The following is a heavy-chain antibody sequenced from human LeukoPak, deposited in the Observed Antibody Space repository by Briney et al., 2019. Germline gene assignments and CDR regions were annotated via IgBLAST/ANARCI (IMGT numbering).Heavy chain of an antibody. V-gene: IGHV3-48*02. CDR2: ISSSSKTI. CDR3: ATGARLSFDY. J-gene: IGHJ4*02. Sequence: GRSLRLSCAASGFTFSIYGMHWVRQAPGKGLEWVSYISSSSKTIYYADSVKGRFTISRDNAKNSLYLQMNSLRDEDTAVYYCATGARLSFDYWGQGTLVTVSS. CDR1: GFTFSIYG.